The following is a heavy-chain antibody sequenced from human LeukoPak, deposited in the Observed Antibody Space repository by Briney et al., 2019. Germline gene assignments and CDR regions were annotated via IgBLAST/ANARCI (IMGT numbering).Heavy chain of an antibody. V-gene: IGHV1-18*01. J-gene: IGHJ5*02. Sequence: EASVKVSCKASGYTFTSYGISWVRQAPGQGLEWMGWISAYNGNANYAQKLQGRVTMTTDTSTSTAYMELRSMRSDDTAVYYCARDERDGGDTAMLGANNWFDPWGEGTLVTVSS. CDR2: ISAYNGNA. D-gene: IGHD5-18*01. CDR1: GYTFTSYG. CDR3: ARDERDGGDTAMLGANNWFDP.